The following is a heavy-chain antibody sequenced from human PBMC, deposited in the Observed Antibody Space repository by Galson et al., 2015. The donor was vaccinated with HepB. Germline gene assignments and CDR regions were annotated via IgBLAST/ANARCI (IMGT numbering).Heavy chain of an antibody. Sequence: SLRLSCAASGFTFSNYGMHWVRQAPGKGLEWVALVSHDGSNKSYADSVKGRFTSFRDNSNGTLYLQMNSLQPEDTAVYYCANDPAGRFVVIYRAYYFDDWGQGTLVTFSS. CDR2: VSHDGSNK. J-gene: IGHJ4*02. V-gene: IGHV3-30*18. D-gene: IGHD2-2*02. CDR3: ANDPAGRFVVIYRAYYFDD. CDR1: GFTFSNYG.